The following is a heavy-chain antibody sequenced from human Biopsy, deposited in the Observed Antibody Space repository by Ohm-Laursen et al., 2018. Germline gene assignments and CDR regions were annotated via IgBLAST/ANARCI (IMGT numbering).Heavy chain of an antibody. CDR3: ARSIDYCNSYFTS. CDR1: GGSNSSYY. Sequence: GTLSLPCTVSGGSNSSYYWNWIRQPAGGGLESIGRLYTTGSTNYNPSLRSRVTRSADPSKNQFFLNLRSVTAADTAVYFCARSIDYCNSYFTSWGHGILVTVSS. CDR2: LYTTGST. V-gene: IGHV4-4*07. J-gene: IGHJ1*01. D-gene: IGHD2/OR15-2a*01.